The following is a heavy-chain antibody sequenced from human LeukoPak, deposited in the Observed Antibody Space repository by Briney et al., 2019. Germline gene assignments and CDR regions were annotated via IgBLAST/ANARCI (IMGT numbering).Heavy chain of an antibody. CDR3: ARAYCSGGSCYSSRGMFDP. D-gene: IGHD2-15*01. Sequence: SETLSLTCTVSGGSISSSSYYWGWIRQPPGKGLEWIGSIYYSGSTNYNPSLKSRVTISVDTSKNQFSLKLSSVTAADTAVYFCARAYCSGGSCYSSRGMFDPWGHGTLVTVSS. CDR1: GGSISSSSYY. V-gene: IGHV4-39*07. CDR2: IYYSGST. J-gene: IGHJ5*02.